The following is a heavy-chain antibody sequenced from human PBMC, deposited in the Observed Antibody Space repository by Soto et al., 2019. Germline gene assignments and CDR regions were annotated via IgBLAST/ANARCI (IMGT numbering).Heavy chain of an antibody. D-gene: IGHD3-3*01. Sequence: GGSLRLSCAASGFTFSSYSMNWVSQAPGKGLERVSYISSSSSTIYYADSVKGRFTISRDNAKNSLYLQMNSLRDEDTAAYYYAIDSRFVEPFSLHFLDRWGQGPFVTVSS. CDR2: ISSSSSTI. J-gene: IGHJ5*02. CDR3: AIDSRFVEPFSLHFLDR. V-gene: IGHV3-48*02. CDR1: GFTFSSYS.